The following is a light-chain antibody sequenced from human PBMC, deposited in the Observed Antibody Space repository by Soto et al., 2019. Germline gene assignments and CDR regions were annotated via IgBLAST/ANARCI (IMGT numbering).Light chain of an antibody. CDR2: GAS. J-gene: IGKJ4*01. Sequence: PGDRVTLSCRASQSVSSGYLTWYQQKPGQAPRLLIYGASTRATGIPARFSGSGSGTDFTLTISSLQPEDFAVYYCQQDYNLPPFGGGTKVEIK. V-gene: IGKV3D-7*01. CDR3: QQDYNLPP. CDR1: QSVSSGY.